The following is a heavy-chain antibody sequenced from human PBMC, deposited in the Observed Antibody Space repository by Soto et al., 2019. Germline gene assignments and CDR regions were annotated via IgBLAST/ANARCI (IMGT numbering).Heavy chain of an antibody. CDR1: GYTFTGYY. CDR3: ARDTLPSSPYGAPYYGIYV. V-gene: IGHV1-2*04. J-gene: IGHJ6*02. CDR2: INPNSGGT. D-gene: IGHD2-2*01. Sequence: ASVKVSCKASGYTFTGYYMHWVRQAPGQGLEWMGWINPNSGGTNYAQKFQGWVTMTRDTSISTAYMELSRLRSDDTAVYYCARDTLPSSPYGAPYYGIYVWGQGTTVPVS.